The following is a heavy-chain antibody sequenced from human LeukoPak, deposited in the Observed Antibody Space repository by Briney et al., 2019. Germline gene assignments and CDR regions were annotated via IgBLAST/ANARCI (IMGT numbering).Heavy chain of an antibody. CDR2: IWDDGSNK. CDR3: ARAEVPAALKSGAFDI. D-gene: IGHD2-2*01. CDR1: GFTFSRYG. Sequence: GGSLRLSCAASGFTFSRYGMHWVRQAPGKGLEWVAVIWDDGSNKYYADSVKGRFTISRDNSKNTLYLQMNSLRAEDTAVYYCARAEVPAALKSGAFDIWGQGTMVTVSS. J-gene: IGHJ3*02. V-gene: IGHV3-33*01.